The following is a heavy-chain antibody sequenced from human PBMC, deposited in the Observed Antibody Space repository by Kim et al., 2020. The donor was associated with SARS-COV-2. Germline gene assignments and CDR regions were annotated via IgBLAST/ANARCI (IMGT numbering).Heavy chain of an antibody. CDR3: ARADSGKHFDY. D-gene: IGHD3-10*01. CDR2: NSPSGNSI. Sequence: ASVKVSCKASGYIFSDYYIRWVRRAPGQGFEWMGINSPSGNSIYYTQKFQGRVTMTGDTSTSTVFMQLSNLRSDDTAVYYCARADSGKHFDYWGQGTLVT. J-gene: IGHJ4*02. V-gene: IGHV1-46*01. CDR1: GYIFSDYY.